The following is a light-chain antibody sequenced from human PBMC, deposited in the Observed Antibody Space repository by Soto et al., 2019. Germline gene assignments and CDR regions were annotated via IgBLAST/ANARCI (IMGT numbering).Light chain of an antibody. CDR2: GAS. V-gene: IGKV3-15*01. CDR3: QQYNNWPPIT. CDR1: QSITTN. J-gene: IGKJ4*01. Sequence: EIVMTQSAATLSVSPGEIATLSCRASQSITTNLAWYQHKPGQAPRLLIYGASTRASGIPARFSGSRSETEFTLTIASLRAEDFAVYYYQQYNNWPPITFGGGTKVEIK.